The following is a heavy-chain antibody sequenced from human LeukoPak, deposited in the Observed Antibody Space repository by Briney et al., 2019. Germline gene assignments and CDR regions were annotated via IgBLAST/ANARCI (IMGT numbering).Heavy chain of an antibody. Sequence: ASVKVSCKASGYTFTGHYMHWVRQAPGQGLEWMGWINPNSGGTNYAQKFQGRVTMTRDTSISTAYMELSRLRSDDTAVYYCARVTSGWYGGYYYYYMDVWGKGTTVTVSS. J-gene: IGHJ6*03. D-gene: IGHD6-19*01. CDR2: INPNSGGT. CDR1: GYTFTGHY. CDR3: ARVTSGWYGGYYYYYMDV. V-gene: IGHV1-2*02.